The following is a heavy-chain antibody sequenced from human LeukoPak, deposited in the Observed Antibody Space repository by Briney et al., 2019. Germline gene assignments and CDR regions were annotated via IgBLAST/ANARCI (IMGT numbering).Heavy chain of an antibody. CDR1: GASISSYY. Sequence: SETLSLTCTVSGASISSYYWSWIRQSAGKRLEWIGRIYISGSTDYNPSLKSRVTMSVDTSKNQLSLKLNSVTAADTAVYYCARERGGYSYGYNDYWGQGTLVTVSS. D-gene: IGHD5-18*01. J-gene: IGHJ4*02. CDR2: IYISGST. CDR3: ARERGGYSYGYNDY. V-gene: IGHV4-4*07.